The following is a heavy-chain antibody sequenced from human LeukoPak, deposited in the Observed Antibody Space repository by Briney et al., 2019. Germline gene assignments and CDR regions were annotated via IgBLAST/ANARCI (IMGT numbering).Heavy chain of an antibody. Sequence: GGSLRLSCAASGFTFSSYWMSWVRQAPGKGLEWVANIKQDGSEKYYVDSVKGRFTISRDNAKLSLYLQMDSLRAEYTAVYDCARYIAGANWFDPWGQGTLVTVSS. CDR3: ARYIAGANWFDP. J-gene: IGHJ5*02. V-gene: IGHV3-7*03. CDR1: GFTFSSYW. D-gene: IGHD5-12*01. CDR2: IKQDGSEK.